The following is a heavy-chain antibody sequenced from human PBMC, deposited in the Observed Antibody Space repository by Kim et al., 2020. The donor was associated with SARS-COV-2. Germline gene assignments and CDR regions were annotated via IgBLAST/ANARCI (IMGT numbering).Heavy chain of an antibody. CDR2: ISSDGSMK. J-gene: IGHJ4*02. D-gene: IGHD3-10*01. CDR3: EASGSYYNGGDFDY. Sequence: GGSLRLSCAASGFTFSRYAMHWVRQAPGKGLEWLAVISSDGSMKNHADYVKGRFIISRDNSKNTLSPQMNSLRAEDTAVYYCEASGSYYNGGDFDYWGQGTPVTVSS. CDR1: GFTFSRYA. V-gene: IGHV3-30-3*01.